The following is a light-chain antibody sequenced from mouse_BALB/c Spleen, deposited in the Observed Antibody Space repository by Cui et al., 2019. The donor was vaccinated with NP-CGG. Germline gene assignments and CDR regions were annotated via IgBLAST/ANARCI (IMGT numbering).Light chain of an antibody. J-gene: IGLJ1*01. CDR3: ALWYSNHWV. V-gene: IGLV1*01. CDR2: GTN. Sequence: QSVVTQQSPLTPSPGATATLTCRSSTRTVTTSNYANWVQEKPDHLFTGLIGGTNNRAPGVPARFSGSLIGDKAALTITGTQTEDEAIYFCALWYSNHWVFGGGTKLTVL. CDR1: TRTVTTSNY.